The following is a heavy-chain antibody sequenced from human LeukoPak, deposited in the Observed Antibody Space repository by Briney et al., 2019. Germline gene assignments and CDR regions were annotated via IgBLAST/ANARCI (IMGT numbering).Heavy chain of an antibody. Sequence: SETLSLTCAVYGGSFSGYYWSWIRQPPGKGLEWVGEINHSGSTNYNPSLKSRVTISVDTSKNQFSLKLSSVTAADTAVYYCARLTGYDWESSYDYWGQGTLVTVSS. D-gene: IGHD5-12*01. CDR3: ARLTGYDWESSYDY. CDR2: INHSGST. J-gene: IGHJ4*02. CDR1: GGSFSGYY. V-gene: IGHV4-34*01.